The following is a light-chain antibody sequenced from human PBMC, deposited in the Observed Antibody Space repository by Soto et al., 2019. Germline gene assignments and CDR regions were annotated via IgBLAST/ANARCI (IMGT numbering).Light chain of an antibody. Sequence: QSVLTQPPSASGSPGQSVTISCPGTSTDVGAYDYVSWYQQHPGKAPKVLIYEVSKRPSGVPDRFSGSKSGNTASLTVSGLQAEDEADFYCSSYAGNNIVVFGGGTKLTVL. CDR1: STDVGAYDY. CDR3: SSYAGNNIVV. CDR2: EVS. V-gene: IGLV2-8*01. J-gene: IGLJ2*01.